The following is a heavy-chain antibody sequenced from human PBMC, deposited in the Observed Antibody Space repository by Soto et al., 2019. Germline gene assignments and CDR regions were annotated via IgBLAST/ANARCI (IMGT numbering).Heavy chain of an antibody. CDR1: GFTFSSYA. J-gene: IGHJ4*02. D-gene: IGHD6-6*01. CDR3: AKVGSRSIAARQSKVGDY. CDR2: TSASGDST. V-gene: IGHV3-23*01. Sequence: EVQLLESGGGLVQPGGSLRLSCAASGFTFSSYAMTWVRQAPGQGLEWVSGTSASGDSTYYADSVKGRFTISRDNSKYTLHLQMNSLRADDTAVYYCAKVGSRSIAARQSKVGDYWGQGTLVTVSS.